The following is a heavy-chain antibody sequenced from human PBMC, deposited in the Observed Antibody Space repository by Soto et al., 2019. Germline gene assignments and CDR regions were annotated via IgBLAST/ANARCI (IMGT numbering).Heavy chain of an antibody. Sequence: LRLSCAASRFTFSDYYMTWIRQAPGKGLEWVSYISSSGTGIYYPDSVKGRFTISRDNAKNSLYLQMSSLRAEDTAVYYCARAHSDAFDIWGQGTMVTVSS. CDR2: ISSSGTGI. V-gene: IGHV3-11*01. CDR1: RFTFSDYY. CDR3: ARAHSDAFDI. J-gene: IGHJ3*02.